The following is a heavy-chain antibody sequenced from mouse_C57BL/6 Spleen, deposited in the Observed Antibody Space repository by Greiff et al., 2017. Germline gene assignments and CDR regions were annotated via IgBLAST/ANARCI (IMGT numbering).Heavy chain of an antibody. CDR3: ARDDWDSKGDY. CDR1: GYTFTSYW. D-gene: IGHD4-1*01. V-gene: IGHV1-64*01. J-gene: IGHJ2*01. Sequence: QVQLQQPGAELVKPGASVKLSCKASGYTFTSYWMHWVKQRPGQGLEWIGMIHPNSGSTNYNEKFKSKATLTVDKSSSTAYMQLSSLTSEDSAVYYCARDDWDSKGDYWGQGTTLTVSS. CDR2: IHPNSGST.